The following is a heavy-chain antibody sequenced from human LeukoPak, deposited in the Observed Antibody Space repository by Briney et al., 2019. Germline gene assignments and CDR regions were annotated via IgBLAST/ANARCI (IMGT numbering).Heavy chain of an antibody. D-gene: IGHD4-11*01. Sequence: KTSETLSLTCTVSGGSISSYYWSWIRQPPGKGLEWIGYIYYSGSTNYNPSLKSRVTISVDTSKNQFSLKLSSVTAADTAVYYCARSDYNEDYYYYYMDVWGKGTTVTVSS. CDR1: GGSISSYY. V-gene: IGHV4-59*01. J-gene: IGHJ6*03. CDR3: ARSDYNEDYYYYYMDV. CDR2: IYYSGST.